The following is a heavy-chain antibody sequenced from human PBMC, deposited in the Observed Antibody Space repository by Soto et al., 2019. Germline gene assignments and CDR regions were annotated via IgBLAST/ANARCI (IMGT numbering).Heavy chain of an antibody. J-gene: IGHJ4*02. D-gene: IGHD3-22*01. CDR1: GYSFTSYW. Sequence: LGESLKISCKGSGYSFTSYWISWVRQMPGKGLEWMGRIDPSDSYTNYSPSFQGHVTISADKSISTAYLQWSSLKASDTAMYYCARLRAAAYDSSGGFLGYWGQGTLVTVSS. CDR3: ARLRAAAYDSSGGFLGY. V-gene: IGHV5-10-1*01. CDR2: IDPSDSYT.